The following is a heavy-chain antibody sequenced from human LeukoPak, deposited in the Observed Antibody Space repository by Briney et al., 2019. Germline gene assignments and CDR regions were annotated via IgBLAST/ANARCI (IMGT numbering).Heavy chain of an antibody. J-gene: IGHJ5*02. CDR1: GGSISTYY. V-gene: IGHV4-59*01. D-gene: IGHD1-26*01. CDR2: IYYTGST. Sequence: PSETLSLTGTVSGGSISTYYWSWIRQPPGKGLEWIGYIYYTGSTSYNPSLKSRVTMSLDASKNQFSLELNSVTPADTAVYYCARGGNYWPQWWFDPWGRGTLVTVSS. CDR3: ARGGNYWPQWWFDP.